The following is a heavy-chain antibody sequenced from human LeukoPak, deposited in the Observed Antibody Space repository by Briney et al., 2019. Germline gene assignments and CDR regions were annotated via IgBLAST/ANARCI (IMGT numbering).Heavy chain of an antibody. V-gene: IGHV3-30*03. CDR1: GFTFSSYG. CDR2: ISYDGSNK. CDR3: AVRVLGY. D-gene: IGHD5/OR15-5a*01. J-gene: IGHJ4*02. Sequence: GGSLRLSCAASGFTFSSYGMHWVRQAPGKGLEWVAVISYDGSNKFYADSVKGRFTISRDNSKNTLYLQMNSLRAEDTAVYYCAVRVLGYWGQGTLVTVSS.